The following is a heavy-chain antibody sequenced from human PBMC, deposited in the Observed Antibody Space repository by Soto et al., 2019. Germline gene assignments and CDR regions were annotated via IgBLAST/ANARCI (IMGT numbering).Heavy chain of an antibody. Sequence: QVQLQESGPGLVKPSETLSLTCTVSGGSISSYYWSWIRQPPGKGLEWIGYIYYSGSTNYNPSLKSRVTISVDTSKNQFSLKLSSVTAADTAVYYCARGSPLPGPLLNRKGYFDLWGRGTLVTVSS. CDR3: ARGSPLPGPLLNRKGYFDL. D-gene: IGHD2-21*01. CDR2: IYYSGST. CDR1: GGSISSYY. J-gene: IGHJ2*01. V-gene: IGHV4-59*01.